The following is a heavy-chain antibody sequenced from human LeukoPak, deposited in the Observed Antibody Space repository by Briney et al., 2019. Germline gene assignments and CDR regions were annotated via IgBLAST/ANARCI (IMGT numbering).Heavy chain of an antibody. CDR2: IIPIFGIA. CDR3: ARVRGSGINFDY. D-gene: IGHD3-10*01. Sequence: SVKVSCKASGGTFSSYAISWVRQPPGQGLEWMGRIIPIFGIANYAQKFQGRVTITTDESTSTAYMELSSLRSEDTAVYYCARVRGSGINFDYWGQGTLVTVSS. V-gene: IGHV1-69*05. CDR1: GGTFSSYA. J-gene: IGHJ4*02.